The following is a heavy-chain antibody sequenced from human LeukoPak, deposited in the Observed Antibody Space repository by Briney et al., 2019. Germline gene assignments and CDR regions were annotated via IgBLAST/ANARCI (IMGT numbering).Heavy chain of an antibody. V-gene: IGHV4-59*01. CDR1: VGSISSYY. Sequence: SETLSLTCTLSVGSISSYYWSWIRQPPGKGLEWIGYIYYSGSTNYNPSLKSRVTISVDTSKNQFSLKLSSVTAADTAVYYCARDGGYSSSWYAPSWYFDLWGRGTLVTVSS. CDR2: IYYSGST. CDR3: ARDGGYSSSWYAPSWYFDL. D-gene: IGHD6-13*01. J-gene: IGHJ2*01.